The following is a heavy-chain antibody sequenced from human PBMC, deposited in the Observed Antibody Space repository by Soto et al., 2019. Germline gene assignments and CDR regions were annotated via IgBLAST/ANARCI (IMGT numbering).Heavy chain of an antibody. CDR3: AEPRRAVAGTVGVDF. V-gene: IGHV3-23*01. D-gene: IGHD6-19*01. CDR2: LSGSGDST. CDR1: GFTFSSYA. J-gene: IGHJ4*02. Sequence: EVQLLESGGGLVQPGGSLRLSCAASGFTFSSYAMSWVRQAPGKGLEWVSGLSGSGDSTYYADSVKGRFTISRDNSKKTLYLHLTRLRVEDTGVYYCAEPRRAVAGTVGVDFWGQGTLLTVSS.